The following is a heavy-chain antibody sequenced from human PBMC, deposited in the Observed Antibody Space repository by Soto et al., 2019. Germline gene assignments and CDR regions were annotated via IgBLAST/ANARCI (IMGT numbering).Heavy chain of an antibody. CDR2: IYSRGNT. J-gene: IGHJ6*03. CDR1: AGSIGSGFYY. Sequence: QVQLQESGPGLVKPSQTLSLTCTVSAGSIGSGFYYWSWIRQHPGKGLEWIGYIYSRGNTYYNPSLKGRVTISLDTSDNPFSLTLSSVTAADTAVYYCARGTYYFYMDVWGKGTTVTVSS. V-gene: IGHV4-31*03. CDR3: ARGTYYFYMDV.